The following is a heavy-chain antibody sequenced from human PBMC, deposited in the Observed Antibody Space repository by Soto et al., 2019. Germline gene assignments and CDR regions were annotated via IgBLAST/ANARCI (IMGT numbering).Heavy chain of an antibody. D-gene: IGHD3-3*01. CDR2: ISAYNGNT. CDR1: GYTFTSYG. CDR3: ARVDTIFGVVIMVIDY. Sequence: QVQLVQSGAEVKKPGASVKVSCKASGYTFTSYGISWVRQAPGQGLEWMGWISAYNGNTNYAQKLQGRVTMTTDTSTSTAYMELRSLRFDDTAVYYCARVDTIFGVVIMVIDYWGQGTLVTVSS. J-gene: IGHJ4*02. V-gene: IGHV1-18*01.